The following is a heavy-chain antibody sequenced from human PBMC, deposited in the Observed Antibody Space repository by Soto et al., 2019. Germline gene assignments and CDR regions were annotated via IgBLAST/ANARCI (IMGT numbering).Heavy chain of an antibody. Sequence: PGGSLRLSCSASGFTFSSYAMHWVRQAPGKGLEYVSAISSNGGSTYYADSVKGRFTISRDNSKNTLYLQMSSLRAEDTAVYYCVKEHDYGDPHSKYYFDYWGQGTLVTVSS. CDR3: VKEHDYGDPHSKYYFDY. J-gene: IGHJ4*02. CDR1: GFTFSSYA. CDR2: ISSNGGST. V-gene: IGHV3-64D*08. D-gene: IGHD4-17*01.